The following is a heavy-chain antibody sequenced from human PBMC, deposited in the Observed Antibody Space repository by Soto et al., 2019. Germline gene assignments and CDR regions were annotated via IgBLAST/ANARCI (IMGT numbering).Heavy chain of an antibody. V-gene: IGHV4-30-2*01. CDR3: ARVVQLWYHCDD. D-gene: IGHD5-18*01. CDR2: IYHSGST. J-gene: IGHJ4*02. Sequence: SETLSLTCAVSGGSISSGGYSWSWIRQPPGKGLEWIGYIYHSGSTYYNPSLKSRVTISVDRSKNQFSLKLSSVTAADTAVYDCARVVQLWYHCDDWGQGTLVTVSS. CDR1: GGSISSGGYS.